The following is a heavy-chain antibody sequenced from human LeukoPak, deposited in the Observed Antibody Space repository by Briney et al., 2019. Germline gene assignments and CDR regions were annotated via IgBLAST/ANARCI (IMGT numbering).Heavy chain of an antibody. Sequence: SETLSLTCTVSGGSISSGGYYWSWIRQHPGKGLEWIGYIYYSGSTYYNPSLKSRVTISVDTSKNQFSLKLSSVTAADTAVYYCAGNNYDYVWGSYRPYGMDVWGQGTTVTVSS. CDR1: GGSISSGGYY. CDR2: IYYSGST. D-gene: IGHD3-16*02. CDR3: AGNNYDYVWGSYRPYGMDV. J-gene: IGHJ6*02. V-gene: IGHV4-31*03.